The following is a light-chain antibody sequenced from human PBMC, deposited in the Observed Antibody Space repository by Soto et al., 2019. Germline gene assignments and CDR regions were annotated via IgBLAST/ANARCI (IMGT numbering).Light chain of an antibody. Sequence: EIVLTQSPATLSLSPGERATLSCRASQTFSSHLAWYQQKPGQAPRLLIYDASKRATGIPARFSGRGSGTDFTLTTSSVEPEDFAVYYCQQRSNWPPVITFGQGTRLEIK. CDR2: DAS. V-gene: IGKV3-11*01. J-gene: IGKJ5*01. CDR1: QTFSSH. CDR3: QQRSNWPPVIT.